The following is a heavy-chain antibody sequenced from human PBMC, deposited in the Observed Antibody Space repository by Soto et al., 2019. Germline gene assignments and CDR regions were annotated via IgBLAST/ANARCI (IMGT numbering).Heavy chain of an antibody. D-gene: IGHD2-2*02. CDR3: ARDIRVYCSSTSCYKEQNYYYGMDV. V-gene: IGHV4-31*03. Sequence: PSDTLSLTCTVSGGSISGGVYYWSWSRQHPGRGLEWIGDIYYSGSTYYNPSLKSRVTISVDTSKNQFPLKLSSVTDADTAVYYCARDIRVYCSSTSCYKEQNYYYGMDVWGQGTTVTVSS. J-gene: IGHJ6*02. CDR1: GGSISGGVYY. CDR2: IYYSGST.